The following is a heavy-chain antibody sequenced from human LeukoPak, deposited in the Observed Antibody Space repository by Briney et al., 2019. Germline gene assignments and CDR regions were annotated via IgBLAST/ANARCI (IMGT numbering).Heavy chain of an antibody. Sequence: GGSLRLSCAASGFTFSRYWMSWARQAPGKGLEWLANIKEDGSEQSYVDSVKGRFTISRDNAKNLLFLQMNSLRGDDSAVYYCARHPRLYGDYDGCWGQGTLVTVSS. CDR1: GFTFSRYW. J-gene: IGHJ4*02. CDR3: ARHPRLYGDYDGC. CDR2: IKEDGSEQ. V-gene: IGHV3-7*01. D-gene: IGHD4-17*01.